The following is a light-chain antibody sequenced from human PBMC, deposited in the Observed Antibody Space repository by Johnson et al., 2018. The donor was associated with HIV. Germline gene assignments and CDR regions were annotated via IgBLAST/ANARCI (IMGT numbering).Light chain of an antibody. CDR1: SSNIGNNY. Sequence: QSVLTQPPSVYAAPGQKVTISCSGSSSNIGNNYVSWYQQVPGTAPKLLIYETNKRPSGIPDRFSASMSGTSATLDITGLQTGDEGDYYCGAWDSSLGAHYVFGSGTGVTVL. V-gene: IGLV1-51*02. CDR2: ETN. CDR3: GAWDSSLGAHYV. J-gene: IGLJ1*01.